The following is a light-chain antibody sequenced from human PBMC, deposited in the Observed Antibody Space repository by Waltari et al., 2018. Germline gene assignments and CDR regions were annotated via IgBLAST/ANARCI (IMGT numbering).Light chain of an antibody. CDR2: EAS. CDR1: QSISIN. CDR3: QQFNDWPRT. V-gene: IGKV3-15*01. Sequence: EVVMTQSPATLSVSQGERATLSCRASQSISINMVWYQQRPGLAPRLLIYEASMRATDIPARFSGSGSGTEFTLTISSVQSEDAAVYYCQQFNDWPRTFGQGTKVEIK. J-gene: IGKJ1*01.